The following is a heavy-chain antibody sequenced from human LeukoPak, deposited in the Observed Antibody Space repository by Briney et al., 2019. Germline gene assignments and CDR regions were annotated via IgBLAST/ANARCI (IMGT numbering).Heavy chain of an antibody. CDR2: ISSSGSTI. J-gene: IGHJ6*03. D-gene: IGHD6-6*01. V-gene: IGHV3-11*04. Sequence: GGSLRLSCAASGFTFSDYYMSWIRQAPGKGLEWVSYISSSGSTIYYADSVKGRFTISRDNSKNTLYLQMNSLRAEDTAVYYCAGGFKYPYYYYYMDVWGKGTTVTVSS. CDR3: AGGFKYPYYYYYMDV. CDR1: GFTFSDYY.